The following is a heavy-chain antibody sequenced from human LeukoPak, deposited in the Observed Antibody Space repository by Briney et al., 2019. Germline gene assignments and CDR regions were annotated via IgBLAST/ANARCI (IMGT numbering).Heavy chain of an antibody. V-gene: IGHV4-59*01. CDR3: ARALDYGGPDAFDI. J-gene: IGHJ3*02. CDR1: GGSISRYY. CDR2: IYYSGST. D-gene: IGHD4-17*01. Sequence: SETLSLTCTVSGGSISRYYWSWIRQPPGKGLEWIGYIYYSGSTNYNPSLKSRVTISVDKSKIQFSLKLSSVTAAGTAVYYCARALDYGGPDAFDIWGQGTMVTVSS.